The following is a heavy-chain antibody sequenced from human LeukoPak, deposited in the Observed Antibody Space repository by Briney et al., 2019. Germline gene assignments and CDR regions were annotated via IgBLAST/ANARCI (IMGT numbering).Heavy chain of an antibody. CDR3: ARGSLTETIAFDI. Sequence: GGSLRLSCAASGLTFSNYGMSWVRQAPGKGLEWVSAISGSGGNTYYADSVKGRFTISRDNSKNTLYLQMNSLRAEDTAVYYCARGSLTETIAFDIWGQGTKVTVSS. CDR1: GLTFSNYG. J-gene: IGHJ3*02. CDR2: ISGSGGNT. V-gene: IGHV3-23*01. D-gene: IGHD4-17*01.